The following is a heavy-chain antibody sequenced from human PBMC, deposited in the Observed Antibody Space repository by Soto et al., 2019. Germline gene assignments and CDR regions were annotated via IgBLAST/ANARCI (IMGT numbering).Heavy chain of an antibody. D-gene: IGHD3-22*01. CDR1: GFSLSTSGMC. Sequence: SGPTLVNPTQTLTLTCTFSGFSLSTSGMCVSWIRQPPGKALEWLALIDWDDDKYYITSLKTRLTISKDTSKNQVVLTMTNMDPVDTATYYCARIRGWHYYDSSGYYYFDYWGQGTLVTVSS. V-gene: IGHV2-70*01. J-gene: IGHJ4*02. CDR2: IDWDDDK. CDR3: ARIRGWHYYDSSGYYYFDY.